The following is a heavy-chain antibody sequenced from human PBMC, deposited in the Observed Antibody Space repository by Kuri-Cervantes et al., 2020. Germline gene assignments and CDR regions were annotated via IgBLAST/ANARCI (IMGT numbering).Heavy chain of an antibody. CDR2: IWYDGSNK. J-gene: IGHJ4*02. CDR3: ARDYKGRLGYDFWSGQSPLDY. CDR1: GFTFSSYG. Sequence: GGSLRLSCAASGFTFSSYGMHWVRQAPGKGLEWVAVIWYDGSNKYYADSVKGQFTISRDNSKNTLYLQMNSLRAEDTAVYYCARDYKGRLGYDFWSGQSPLDYWGQGTLVTVSS. D-gene: IGHD3-3*01. V-gene: IGHV3-33*01.